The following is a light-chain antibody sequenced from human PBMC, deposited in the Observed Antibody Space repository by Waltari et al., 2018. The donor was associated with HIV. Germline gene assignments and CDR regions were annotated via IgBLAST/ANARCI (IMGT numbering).Light chain of an antibody. CDR1: NSNIGCNF. CDR2: KDN. CDR3: ATWDDILSGYL. Sequence: QSVPTQPPSASGTPGQRVAISCSGSNSNIGCNFVYWYQQLPGTAPKLLIYKDNQRPSGAPERFSASKSGSSSSLAISGLRSEDEAEYYCATWDDILSGYLFGTGTKVTVL. J-gene: IGLJ1*01. V-gene: IGLV1-47*01.